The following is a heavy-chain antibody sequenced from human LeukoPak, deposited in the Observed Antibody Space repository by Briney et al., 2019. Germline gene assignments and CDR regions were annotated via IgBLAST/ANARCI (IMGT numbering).Heavy chain of an antibody. CDR1: GGSISSYY. V-gene: IGHV4-59*08. CDR2: IYCSGST. CDR3: ARGAYSGSHPGWFDP. D-gene: IGHD1-26*01. Sequence: PSETLSLTCTVSGGSISSYYWSWIRQPPGKGLEWIGYIYCSGSTNYNPSLKSRVTISVDTSKNQFSLKLSSVTAADTAVYYCARGAYSGSHPGWFDPWGQGTLVTVSS. J-gene: IGHJ5*02.